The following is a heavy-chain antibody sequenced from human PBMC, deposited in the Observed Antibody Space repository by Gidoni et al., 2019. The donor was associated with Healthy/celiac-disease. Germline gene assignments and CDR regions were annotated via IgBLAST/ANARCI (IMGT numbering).Heavy chain of an antibody. V-gene: IGHV4-31*03. CDR2: IYYSGST. CDR1: GGSISSGGYS. D-gene: IGHD2-2*01. CDR3: ARDNRGPAAIGDSYYYGMDV. J-gene: IGHJ6*02. Sequence: QVQLQESGPGLVKPSQTLSLTCTVSGGSISSGGYSWSWIRQPPGTGLEWIGYIYYSGSTYYNPSLKSRVTISVDTSKNKFSLKLSSVTAADTAVYYCARDNRGPAAIGDSYYYGMDVWGQGTTVTVSS.